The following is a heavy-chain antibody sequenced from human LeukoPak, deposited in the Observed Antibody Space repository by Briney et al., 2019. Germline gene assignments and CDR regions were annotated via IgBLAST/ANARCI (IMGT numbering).Heavy chain of an antibody. CDR1: GGSFSGYY. V-gene: IGHV4-34*01. CDR3: ARVRGDYIWGSYRSFDY. D-gene: IGHD3-16*02. J-gene: IGHJ4*02. Sequence: PSETLSLTCAVYGGSFSGYYWSWIRQPPGKGLEWIGEINHSGSTNYNPSLKSRVTISVDTSKNQFSLKLSSVTAADTAVYYCARVRGDYIWGSYRSFDYWGQGTLVTVSS. CDR2: INHSGST.